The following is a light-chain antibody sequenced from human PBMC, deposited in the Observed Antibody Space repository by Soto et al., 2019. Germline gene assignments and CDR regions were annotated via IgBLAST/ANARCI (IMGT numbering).Light chain of an antibody. V-gene: IGKV1-5*01. CDR3: QQYNSYPVT. J-gene: IGKJ1*01. Sequence: DIQMTQSPSTLSASVGDRVTITCRPSQSISSWLAWYQQKPGKAPKLLIYDASSVASGVPSRFSGSGSGTEFTLTISSLQPDDFATYYCQQYNSYPVTFGQGTKVDIK. CDR1: QSISSW. CDR2: DAS.